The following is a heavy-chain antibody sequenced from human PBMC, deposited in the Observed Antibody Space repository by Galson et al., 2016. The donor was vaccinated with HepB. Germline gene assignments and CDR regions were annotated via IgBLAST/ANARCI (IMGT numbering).Heavy chain of an antibody. CDR1: GDSINSRSFY. J-gene: IGHJ5*02. D-gene: IGHD2-15*01. V-gene: IGHV4-39*01. Sequence: SETLSLTCTVSGDSINSRSFYWAWIRQTPGKGLEWIASIYYSGTMYFNASLKSRVTMSIDTSKNQFSLKLTSVTATDAGQYYGARHGRKGPDAAAAPPFDPWGQGVLVTVSS. CDR2: IYYSGTM. CDR3: ARHGRKGPDAAAAPPFDP.